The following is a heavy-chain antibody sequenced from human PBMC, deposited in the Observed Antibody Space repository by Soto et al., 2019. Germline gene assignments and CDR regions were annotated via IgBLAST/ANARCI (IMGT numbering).Heavy chain of an antibody. D-gene: IGHD2-21*01. Sequence: EVQLLEAGGGLVPPGGSLRLSCAASGFTLSSYAMGWVRQAPGKGLEWVSAISANGGGTYYADSVKGRFTISRDNSKNTLYLQMRALGAEDTAVYFCAKDRCAPSTCFFDYWGQGTLVTVSS. J-gene: IGHJ4*02. V-gene: IGHV3-23*01. CDR2: ISANGGGT. CDR1: GFTLSSYA. CDR3: AKDRCAPSTCFFDY.